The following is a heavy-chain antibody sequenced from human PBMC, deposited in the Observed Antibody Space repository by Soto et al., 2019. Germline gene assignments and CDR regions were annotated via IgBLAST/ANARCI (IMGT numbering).Heavy chain of an antibody. Sequence: QVQLQQWGAGLLKPSETLSLTCAVYGGSFSGYYWSWIRQPPGKGLEWIGEINHSGSTNYNPSPKSRVTISVDTSKNQFSLKLSSVTAADTAVYYCASTCSGGSCYPGLFDYWGQGTLVTVSS. CDR1: GGSFSGYY. CDR3: ASTCSGGSCYPGLFDY. J-gene: IGHJ4*02. CDR2: INHSGST. V-gene: IGHV4-34*01. D-gene: IGHD2-15*01.